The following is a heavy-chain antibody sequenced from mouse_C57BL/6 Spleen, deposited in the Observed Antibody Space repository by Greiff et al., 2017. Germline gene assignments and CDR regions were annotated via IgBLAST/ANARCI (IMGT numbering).Heavy chain of an antibody. J-gene: IGHJ4*01. CDR3: ASDGYYAMDY. Sequence: QVQLQQPGAELVKPGASVKMSCKASGYTFTSYWITWVKQRPGQGLEWIGDFYPGSGSTNYNEKFKSKATLTVDTSSSTAYMQLSSLTSEDSAFYYCASDGYYAMDYWGQGTSVTVSS. CDR1: GYTFTSYW. D-gene: IGHD2-3*01. V-gene: IGHV1-55*01. CDR2: FYPGSGST.